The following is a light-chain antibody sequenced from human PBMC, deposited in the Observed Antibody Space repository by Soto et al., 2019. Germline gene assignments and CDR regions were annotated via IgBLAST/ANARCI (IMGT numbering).Light chain of an antibody. V-gene: IGKV1-9*01. J-gene: IGKJ1*01. CDR1: QGVRSY. Sequence: IPLTQSPSSLSASVGDRVTITCRASQGVRSYLAWFQQRPGKAPKLLIFGASTLQNGVPARFSGGGFGTEFTLTVTSLQGEDFATYCCDQVYTYPRTFGQGTKVEIK. CDR2: GAS. CDR3: DQVYTYPRT.